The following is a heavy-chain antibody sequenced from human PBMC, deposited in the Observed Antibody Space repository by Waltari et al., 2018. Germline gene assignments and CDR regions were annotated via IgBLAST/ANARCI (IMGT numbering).Heavy chain of an antibody. CDR3: ARDFRVWVVPAAMVDY. CDR2: IAYDGSNK. CDR1: GFTFSSYA. V-gene: IGHV3-30-3*01. D-gene: IGHD2-2*01. J-gene: IGHJ4*02. Sequence: QVQLVESGGGVVQPGRSLRLSCAASGFTFSSYAMHWVRQAPGKGLEWVAVIAYDGSNKYDADSVKGRFTISRDNSKSTLYLQMNSLRAEDTAVYYCARDFRVWVVPAAMVDYWGQGTLVTVSS.